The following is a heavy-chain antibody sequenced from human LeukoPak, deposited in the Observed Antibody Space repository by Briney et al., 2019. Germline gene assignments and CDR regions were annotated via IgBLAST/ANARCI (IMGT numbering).Heavy chain of an antibody. J-gene: IGHJ4*02. CDR1: GFTFSSYS. CDR3: AREIYSSSSGLNY. Sequence: GGSLRLSCAASGFTFSSYSMNWVRQAPGKGLEWVSSISSSSSYIYYADSVKGRFTISRDNAKNSLYLQMNSLRAEDTAVYYCAREIYSSSSGLNYWGQGTLVTVSS. V-gene: IGHV3-21*01. D-gene: IGHD6-6*01. CDR2: ISSSSSYI.